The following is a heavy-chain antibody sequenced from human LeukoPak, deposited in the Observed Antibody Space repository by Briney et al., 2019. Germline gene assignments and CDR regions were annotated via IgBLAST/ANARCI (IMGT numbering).Heavy chain of an antibody. Sequence: AASVKVSCKACGYTFTSYGISWVRQAPGQGLEWMGWISAYNGNTNYAQKLQGRVTMTTDTSTSTAYMELRSLRSDDTAVYYCARLPYCSSTGCRSEFNWFDPWGQGTLVTVSS. J-gene: IGHJ5*02. CDR1: GYTFTSYG. V-gene: IGHV1-18*01. D-gene: IGHD2-2*01. CDR2: ISAYNGNT. CDR3: ARLPYCSSTGCRSEFNWFDP.